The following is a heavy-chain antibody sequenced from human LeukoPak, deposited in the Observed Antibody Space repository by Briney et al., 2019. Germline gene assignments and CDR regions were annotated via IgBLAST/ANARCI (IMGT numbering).Heavy chain of an antibody. D-gene: IGHD4-11*01. CDR3: AKTFSSTVTYDAFDI. CDR2: ISWDGCST. J-gene: IGHJ3*02. V-gene: IGHV3-43D*03. Sequence: GGSLRLSCAASGFTFDDYAMHWVRQAPGKGLEWVSLISWDGCSTYYADSVKGRFTISRDNSKNSLYLQMNSLRAEDTALYYCAKTFSSTVTYDAFDIWGQGTMVTVSS. CDR1: GFTFDDYA.